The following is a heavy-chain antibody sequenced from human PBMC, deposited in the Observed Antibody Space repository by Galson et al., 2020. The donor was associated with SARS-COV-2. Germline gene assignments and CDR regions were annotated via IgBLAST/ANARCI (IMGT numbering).Heavy chain of an antibody. D-gene: IGHD2-15*01. CDR1: GFTFSSYA. CDR2: ISGSGGST. J-gene: IGHJ5*02. Sequence: GESLKISCAASGFTFSSYAMSWVRQAPGKGLEWVSAISGSGGSTYYADSVKGRFTISRDNSKNTLYLQMNSLRAEDTAVYYCAKEGPGYCSGGSCYPNWFDPWGQGTLVTVSS. CDR3: AKEGPGYCSGGSCYPNWFDP. V-gene: IGHV3-23*01.